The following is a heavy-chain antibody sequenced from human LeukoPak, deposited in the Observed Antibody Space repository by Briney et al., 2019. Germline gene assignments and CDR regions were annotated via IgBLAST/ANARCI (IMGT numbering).Heavy chain of an antibody. D-gene: IGHD2-8*01. Sequence: GGSLSLFCAASGFSVSLYETNWVRQAPGEGLVWLFYISRGGHVEKNVGTVRGRFSMSMENAKDLLFLQMNGLRDEDTAVYYCARDTVNGPFVISLDYWGQGALVTVS. CDR1: GFSVSLYE. CDR3: ARDTVNGPFVISLDY. J-gene: IGHJ4*02. CDR2: ISRGGHVE. V-gene: IGHV3-48*03.